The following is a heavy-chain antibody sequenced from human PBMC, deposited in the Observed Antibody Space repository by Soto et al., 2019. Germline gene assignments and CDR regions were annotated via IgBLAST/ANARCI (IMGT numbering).Heavy chain of an antibody. CDR2: IDYRGST. CDR3: ARLQAAVPHY. Sequence: PSETLSLTCTVSGGFISSGGYYWSWIRQHPGKGLEWIGYIDYRGSTDYSPSLKSRVTISLDTSKNQFSLKLTSVAAADTAIYFCARLQAAVPHYWGQGILVTVSS. J-gene: IGHJ4*02. D-gene: IGHD6-13*01. V-gene: IGHV4-31*03. CDR1: GGFISSGGYY.